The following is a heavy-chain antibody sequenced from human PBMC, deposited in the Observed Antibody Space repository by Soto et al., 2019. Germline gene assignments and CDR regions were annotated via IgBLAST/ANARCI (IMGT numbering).Heavy chain of an antibody. J-gene: IGHJ6*02. V-gene: IGHV1-69*13. D-gene: IGHD2-15*01. CDR2: IIPIFGTA. Sequence: SVKVSCKASGGTFSSYAISWVRQAPGQGLEWMGGIIPIFGTANYAQKFQGRVTITADESTSTAYMELSSLRSEDTAVYYCARRGRYCSGGSCYSAFTYYYGMDVWGQGTTVTVSS. CDR3: ARRGRYCSGGSCYSAFTYYYGMDV. CDR1: GGTFSSYA.